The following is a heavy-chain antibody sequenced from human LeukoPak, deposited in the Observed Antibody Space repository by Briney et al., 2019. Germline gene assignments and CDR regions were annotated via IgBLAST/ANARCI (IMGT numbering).Heavy chain of an antibody. V-gene: IGHV1-46*01. CDR1: GYTFTSYY. D-gene: IGHD5-24*01. J-gene: IGHJ4*02. Sequence: ASVKVSCKASGYTFTSYYMHWMRQAPGQGLEWMGIINPSGGSTSYAQKFQGRVTMTRDTSTSTVYMELSSLRSEDTAVYYCARGEGRFHPEGYILDNFDYWGQGTLVTVSS. CDR3: ARGEGRFHPEGYILDNFDY. CDR2: INPSGGST.